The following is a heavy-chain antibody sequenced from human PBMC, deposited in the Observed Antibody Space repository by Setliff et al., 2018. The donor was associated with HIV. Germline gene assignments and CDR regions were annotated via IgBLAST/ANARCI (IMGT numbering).Heavy chain of an antibody. V-gene: IGHV4-4*07. Sequence: SETLSLTCAVYGGSFSGYYWSWIRQPAGKGLEWIGRIYTSGGTNYNPSLKSRVTLSIDTSKNQFSLNLSSVTAADTAVYYCARESRVRDLVVVVDARENYYYCMDVWGKGTTVTVSS. CDR1: GGSFSGYY. CDR3: ARESRVRDLVVVVDARENYYYCMDV. J-gene: IGHJ6*03. CDR2: IYTSGGT. D-gene: IGHD2-8*02.